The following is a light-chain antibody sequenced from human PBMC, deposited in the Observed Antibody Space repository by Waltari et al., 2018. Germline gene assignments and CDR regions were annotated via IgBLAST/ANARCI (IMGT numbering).Light chain of an antibody. CDR1: SSDIGANNY. J-gene: IGLJ3*02. Sequence: QSALTQPASVSGSPGQSITNSCTGTSSDIGANNYVSWYRPHPGKAPKLILYHVTTRPSGVSNRFSGSKSGNTASLTISGLQAEDEADYFCSSYTITYTRVFGGGTKLTVL. CDR2: HVT. V-gene: IGLV2-14*01. CDR3: SSYTITYTRV.